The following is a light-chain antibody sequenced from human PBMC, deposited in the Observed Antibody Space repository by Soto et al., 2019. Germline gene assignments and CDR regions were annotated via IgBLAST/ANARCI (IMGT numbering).Light chain of an antibody. V-gene: IGKV3-20*01. CDR3: QQYGSSPLT. J-gene: IGKJ4*01. CDR1: QSVRSSY. CDR2: GAS. Sequence: EVVSTQSPGTLSLSPGETATLSCRASQSVRSSYLAWYQQKPGQAPRLLIYGASIRATGIPDRFSGSGSGTDFTLTISRLEPEDFAVYYCQQYGSSPLTFGGGTKVDI.